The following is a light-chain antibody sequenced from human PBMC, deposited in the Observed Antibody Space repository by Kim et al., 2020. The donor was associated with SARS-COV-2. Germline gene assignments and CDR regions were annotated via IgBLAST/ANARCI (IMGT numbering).Light chain of an antibody. V-gene: IGKV3-15*01. CDR2: GAS. Sequence: EIVMTQSPATLSVSPGERATLSCRASQCVSSNLAWYQQKPGQAPMLLIYGASTRATGIPARFSGSGSGTEFTLTISSLQSEDFAVYYCQQYNNWPPLTFGGGTKVDIK. CDR1: QCVSSN. CDR3: QQYNNWPPLT. J-gene: IGKJ4*01.